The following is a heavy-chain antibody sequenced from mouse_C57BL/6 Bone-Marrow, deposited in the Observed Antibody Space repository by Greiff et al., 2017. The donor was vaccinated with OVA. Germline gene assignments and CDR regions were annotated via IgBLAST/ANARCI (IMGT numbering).Heavy chain of an antibody. J-gene: IGHJ1*03. D-gene: IGHD1-1*01. CDR3: TRAITTVAHWYFDV. V-gene: IGHV5-9-1*02. CDR2: ISSGGVYI. Sequence: EVKVVESGEGLVKPGGSLKLSCAASGFTFSSYAMSWVRQTPEKRLEWVAYISSGGVYIYYADTVKGRFTIFRDNARNTLYLQMSSLKSEDTAMYYCTRAITTVAHWYFDVWGTGTTVTVSS. CDR1: GFTFSSYA.